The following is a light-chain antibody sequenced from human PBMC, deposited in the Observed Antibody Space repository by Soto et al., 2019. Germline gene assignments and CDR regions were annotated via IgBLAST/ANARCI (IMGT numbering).Light chain of an antibody. V-gene: IGKV3-20*01. J-gene: IGKJ2*02. CDR2: GTS. CDR3: QQYGTSPCT. Sequence: EIVLTQSPGTLSLSSGERATLSCRASQSVTSNSLAWYQQRPGQAPRLLIYGTSTRATGIPDRFSGSGSGRDFTLIISRLEPEDFAVYYCQQYGTSPCTFGQGTRLEIK. CDR1: QSVTSNS.